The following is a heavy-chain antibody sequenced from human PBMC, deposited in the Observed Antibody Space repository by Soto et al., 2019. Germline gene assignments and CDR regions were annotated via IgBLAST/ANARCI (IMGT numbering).Heavy chain of an antibody. J-gene: IGHJ4*02. Sequence: LXLSCGASRFTFSSYCMHWVRQAPGKGLEWVAVISYDGSNKYYADSVKGRFTISRDNSKNTLYLQMNSLRAEDTAVYYCAKWASSWSYWGQGTLVTVSS. CDR3: AKWASSWSY. CDR2: ISYDGSNK. CDR1: RFTFSSYC. V-gene: IGHV3-30*18. D-gene: IGHD6-13*01.